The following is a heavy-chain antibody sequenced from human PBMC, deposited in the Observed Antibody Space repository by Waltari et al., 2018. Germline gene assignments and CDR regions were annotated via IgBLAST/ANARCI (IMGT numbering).Heavy chain of an antibody. CDR3: AREHYGDYPRNYYYYGMDV. D-gene: IGHD4-17*01. J-gene: IGHJ6*02. CDR2: IYYSGST. Sequence: QLQLQESGPGLVKPSETLSLTCTVPGGSISSSSYYWGWIRQPPGKGLEWIGSIYYSGSTYYNPSLKSRVTISVDTSKNQFSLKLSSVTAADTAVYYCAREHYGDYPRNYYYYGMDVWGQGTTVTVSS. V-gene: IGHV4-39*07. CDR1: GGSISSSSYY.